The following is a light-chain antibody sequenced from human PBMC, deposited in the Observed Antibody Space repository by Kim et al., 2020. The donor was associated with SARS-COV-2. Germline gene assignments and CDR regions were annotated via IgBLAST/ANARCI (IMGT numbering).Light chain of an antibody. V-gene: IGLV1-40*01. CDR2: TNN. J-gene: IGLJ3*02. CDR3: QSYDTSLSIWV. CDR1: TSNIGTGHD. Sequence: QLVLTQPPSVSGAPGQRITISCTGSTSNIGTGHDVHWYQQLPGVAPKLLIFTNNNRPSGVPDRFSGSKSGTSASLAIAGLQAEDEADYYCQSYDTSLSIWVFGGGTQLTVL.